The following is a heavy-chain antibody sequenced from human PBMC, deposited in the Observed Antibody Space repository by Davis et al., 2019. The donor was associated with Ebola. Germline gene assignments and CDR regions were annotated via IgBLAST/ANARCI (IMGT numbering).Heavy chain of an antibody. CDR2: INHSGST. V-gene: IGHV4-34*01. J-gene: IGHJ5*02. D-gene: IGHD1-26*01. Sequence: SQTLSLTCAVYGGSFSGYYWSWIRQPPGKGLEWIGEINHSGSTNYNPSLKSRVTISVDTSKNQFSLKLSSVTAADTAVYCCARVRSYTWFDPWGQGTLVTVSS. CDR1: GGSFSGYY. CDR3: ARVRSYTWFDP.